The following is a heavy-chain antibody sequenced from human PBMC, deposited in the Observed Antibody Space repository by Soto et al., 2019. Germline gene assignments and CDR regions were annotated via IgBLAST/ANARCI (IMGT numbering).Heavy chain of an antibody. CDR1: VGTFSSYA. D-gene: IGHD5-18*01. V-gene: IGHV1-69*12. Sequence: QVQLVQSGAEVKKPGSSVKVSCKASVGTFSSYAISWVRQAPGQGLEWMGGIIPIFGTANYAQKFQGRVTITADESTSTAYMELSSLRSEDTAVYYCASARYSYGYLSPLDYWGQGTLVTGSS. CDR3: ASARYSYGYLSPLDY. J-gene: IGHJ4*02. CDR2: IIPIFGTA.